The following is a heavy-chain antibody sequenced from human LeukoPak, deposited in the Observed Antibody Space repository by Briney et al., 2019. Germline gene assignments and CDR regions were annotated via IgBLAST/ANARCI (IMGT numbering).Heavy chain of an antibody. Sequence: PGGSLRLSCAASGFTFSSYWMHWVRQAPGKGLVWVSRINSDGSSTNYADSVKGRFTISRDNAKNTLYLQMNSLRAEDTAAYYCARGPIHTYYYDSSVYYSIDYWGQGTLVTVSS. V-gene: IGHV3-74*01. D-gene: IGHD3-22*01. CDR1: GFTFSSYW. CDR2: INSDGSST. CDR3: ARGPIHTYYYDSSVYYSIDY. J-gene: IGHJ4*02.